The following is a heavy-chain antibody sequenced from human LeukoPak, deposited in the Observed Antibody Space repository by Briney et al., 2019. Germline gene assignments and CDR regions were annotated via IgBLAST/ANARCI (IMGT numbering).Heavy chain of an antibody. D-gene: IGHD2-2*02. J-gene: IGHJ3*02. V-gene: IGHV4-39*07. Sequence: SETLSLTCTVSGGSISSSSYYWGWIRQPPGKGLEWIGSIYYSGSTYYNPSLKSRVTISVDTSKNQFSLKLSSVTAADTAVYYCAREIRYCSSTSCYTDAFDIWGQGTMVTVSS. CDR1: GGSISSSSYY. CDR2: IYYSGST. CDR3: AREIRYCSSTSCYTDAFDI.